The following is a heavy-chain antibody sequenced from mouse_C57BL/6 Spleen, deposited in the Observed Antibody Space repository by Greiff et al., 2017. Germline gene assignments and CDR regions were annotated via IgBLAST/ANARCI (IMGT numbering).Heavy chain of an antibody. CDR3: ASYGNPYYFDY. V-gene: IGHV1-80*01. Sequence: VKLQESGAELVKPGASVKISCKASGYAFSSYWMNWVKQRPGKGLEWIGQIYPGDGDTNYNGKFKGKATLTADKSSSTAYMQLSSLTSEDSAVYFCASYGNPYYFDYWGQGTTLTVSS. D-gene: IGHD2-1*01. CDR2: IYPGDGDT. J-gene: IGHJ2*01. CDR1: GYAFSSYW.